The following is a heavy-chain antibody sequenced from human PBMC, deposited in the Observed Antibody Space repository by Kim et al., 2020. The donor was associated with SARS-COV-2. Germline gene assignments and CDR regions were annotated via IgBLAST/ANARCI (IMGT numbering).Heavy chain of an antibody. CDR3: ARDFGWSYYGSGSYYRAYYYYGMDV. Sequence: GGSLRLSCAASGFTFSSYSMNWVRQAPGKGLEWVSSISSSSSYIYYADSVKGRFTISRDNAKNSLYLQMNSLRAEDTAVYYCARDFGWSYYGSGSYYRAYYYYGMDVWGQGTTITVSS. CDR2: ISSSSSYI. D-gene: IGHD3-10*01. J-gene: IGHJ6*02. V-gene: IGHV3-21*01. CDR1: GFTFSSYS.